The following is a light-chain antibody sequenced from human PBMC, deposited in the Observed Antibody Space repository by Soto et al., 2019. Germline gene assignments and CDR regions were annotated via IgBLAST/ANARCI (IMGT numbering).Light chain of an antibody. Sequence: EIVLTQSPGTLSLSPGERATLSCRASQSVTSRYLGWYQQRPGQAPRLLIYGASSRATGIPDRFSGSGSGTDFTLTISRLEPEDFAEYYCQQYGSSPRTFGQGTKVDIK. CDR2: GAS. J-gene: IGKJ1*01. V-gene: IGKV3-20*01. CDR3: QQYGSSPRT. CDR1: QSVTSRY.